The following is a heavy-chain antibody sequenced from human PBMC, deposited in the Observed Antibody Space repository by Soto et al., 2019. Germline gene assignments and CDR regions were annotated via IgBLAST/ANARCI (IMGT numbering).Heavy chain of an antibody. CDR3: SMGCSSSSEYHSGRDV. J-gene: IGHJ6*04. CDR2: IYYSGST. CDR1: GGSISSYY. Sequence: PSETLSLTCTVSGGSISSYYWSWIRQPPGKGLEWIGYIYYSGSTNYNPSLKSRVTILVDTSKNQFSLNLSSVTAADPAVYYCSMGCSSSSEYHSGRDVWRKGPTGTFCS. V-gene: IGHV4-59*01. D-gene: IGHD6-6*01.